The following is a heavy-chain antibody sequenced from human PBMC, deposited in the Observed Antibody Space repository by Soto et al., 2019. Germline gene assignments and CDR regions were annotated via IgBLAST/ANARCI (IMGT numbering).Heavy chain of an antibody. CDR1: GFTFRSFA. CDR2: IISSGGSI. V-gene: IGHV3-23*01. CDR3: AKDFSSESDSLSYSDY. Sequence: EVQLLESGGGLVQPGGSLRLSCAASGFTFRSFAMSWVRQAPGKGLEWVSVIISSGGSIYYADSVTGRFTISRDNSKNTLYLQMSSLRVEDTAVFYCAKDFSSESDSLSYSDYWGQGTVVTVSS. D-gene: IGHD3-22*01. J-gene: IGHJ4*02.